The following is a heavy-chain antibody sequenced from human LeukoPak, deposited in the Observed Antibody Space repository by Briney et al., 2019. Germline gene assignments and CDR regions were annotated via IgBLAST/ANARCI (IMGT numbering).Heavy chain of an antibody. J-gene: IGHJ5*02. CDR3: ATYYDSFNWFDL. D-gene: IGHD3-22*01. CDR2: IYWNDNK. V-gene: IGHV2-5*01. CDR1: GFSLSASGMG. Sequence: ESGPTLVKPTQTLTLTCTFSGFSLSASGMGVGWIRLPPGKALEWLALIYWNDNKRYSPSLTSRLTITKDTSKNQVDLTMTNLDPVDTATYYCATYYDSFNWFDLWGRGTLVTVSS.